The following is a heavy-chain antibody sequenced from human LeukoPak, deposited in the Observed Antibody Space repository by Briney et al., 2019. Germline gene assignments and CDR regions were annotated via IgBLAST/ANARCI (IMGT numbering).Heavy chain of an antibody. CDR3: ARDYGDLPARVPYFDY. J-gene: IGHJ4*02. V-gene: IGHV3-48*02. CDR2: ISSSSSMI. Sequence: GGSLRLSCAASGFTFSSYSMNWVRQAPGKGLEWVSYISSSSSMIYYADSVRGRFTISRDNAKNSLYLQMKSLRDEDTAIYYCARDYGDLPARVPYFDYWGQGTLVTVSS. CDR1: GFTFSSYS. D-gene: IGHD4-17*01.